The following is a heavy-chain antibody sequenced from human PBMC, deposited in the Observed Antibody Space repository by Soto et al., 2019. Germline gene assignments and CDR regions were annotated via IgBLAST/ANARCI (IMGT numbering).Heavy chain of an antibody. J-gene: IGHJ6*03. CDR3: ARVTGGHDSCGNYMDF. CDR2: IITFVGKA. D-gene: IGHD5-12*01. CDR1: GGTLSSYS. V-gene: IGHV1-69*08. Sequence: QVQLVQSGPEVKKPGSSVKVSCKTSGGTLSSYSISWVRQAPGQGLEWVGRIITFVGKANVAQQFQGRVTITADRSTDTTYLELRRLTSDDTAVYYCARVTGGHDSCGNYMDFWGTGTTVTVSS.